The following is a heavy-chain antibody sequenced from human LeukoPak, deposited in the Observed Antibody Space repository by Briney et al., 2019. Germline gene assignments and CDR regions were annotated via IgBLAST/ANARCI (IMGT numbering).Heavy chain of an antibody. CDR3: ARDFAELGYCSSTSCYYLLTGEFDY. J-gene: IGHJ4*02. V-gene: IGHV1-2*02. Sequence: ASVKVSCKASGHTFTGYYMHWVRLAPGQGLEWMGWINPNTGGTNCAQKFQGRVTMTRDTSISTAYMELSRLRSDDTAVYYCARDFAELGYCSSTSCYYLLTGEFDYWGQGTLVTVSS. CDR2: INPNTGGT. CDR1: GHTFTGYY. D-gene: IGHD2-2*01.